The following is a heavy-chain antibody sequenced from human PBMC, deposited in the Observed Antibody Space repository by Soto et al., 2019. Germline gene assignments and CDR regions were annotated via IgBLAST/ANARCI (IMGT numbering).Heavy chain of an antibody. D-gene: IGHD1-1*01. V-gene: IGHV1-18*01. CDR2: IGADNGDT. J-gene: IGHJ5*02. CDR1: GYTFSTYG. CDR3: ARDWKGAEGFDP. Sequence: QVQLVQSGAEVKKPGASVKVSCKASGYTFSTYGFSWVRQAPGQGLEWMGWIGADNGDTNYAQNFQRRVPMTTDTSTTTSYMELRSMTSDDTAVYFCARDWKGAEGFDPWGQGTLVTVSS.